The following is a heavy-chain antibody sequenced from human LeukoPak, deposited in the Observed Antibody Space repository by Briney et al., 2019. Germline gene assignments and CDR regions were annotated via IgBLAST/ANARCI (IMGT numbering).Heavy chain of an antibody. Sequence: AASVKVSCKASGYTFTSHSINWVRQAPGQGLEWMGWINMNTGNPTYAQGFAGRFVFSLDTSASTAYLQISSLKSEDTAVYYCARDRAIVHFGYWGQGTLVTVSS. D-gene: IGHD3-16*02. CDR1: GYTFTSHS. CDR2: INMNTGNP. CDR3: ARDRAIVHFGY. V-gene: IGHV7-4-1*02. J-gene: IGHJ4*02.